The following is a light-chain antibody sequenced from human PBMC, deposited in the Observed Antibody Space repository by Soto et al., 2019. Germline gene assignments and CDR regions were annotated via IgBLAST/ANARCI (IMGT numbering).Light chain of an antibody. Sequence: QSVLTQPPSASASLGGSVTLTCTLSSGYSNYEVDWYQQRPGKGPRFVMRVGTGGIVGFRGDGIPDRFSVLGSGLNRYLTIKNIQEEDESDYHCGADHGSGNNFVVVFGGGTKLTVL. CDR3: GADHGSGNNFVVV. CDR1: SGYSNYE. V-gene: IGLV9-49*01. CDR2: VGTGGIVG. J-gene: IGLJ2*01.